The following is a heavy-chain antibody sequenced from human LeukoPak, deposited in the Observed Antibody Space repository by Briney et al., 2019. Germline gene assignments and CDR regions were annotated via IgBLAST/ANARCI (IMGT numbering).Heavy chain of an antibody. Sequence: GGSLRLSCAASGYTFSSYEMNWVRQAPGKGLEWVSYISSSGSTIYYADSVKGRFTISRDNAKNSLYLQMNSLRAEDTAVYYCARDFYGWDYWGQGTLVTVSS. CDR3: ARDFYGWDY. D-gene: IGHD2/OR15-2a*01. V-gene: IGHV3-48*03. J-gene: IGHJ4*02. CDR2: ISSSGSTI. CDR1: GYTFSSYE.